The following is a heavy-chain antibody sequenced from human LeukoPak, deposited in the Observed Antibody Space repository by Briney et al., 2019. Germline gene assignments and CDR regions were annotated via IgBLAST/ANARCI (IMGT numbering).Heavy chain of an antibody. J-gene: IGHJ4*02. V-gene: IGHV1-46*01. Sequence: ASVKVSCKASGYTFTTYGITWVRQAPGQGLEWMGIINPSGGSTSYAQKFQGRVTMTRDTSTSTVYMELSSLRSEDTAVYYCARVGIVGAMYYFDYWGQGTLVTVSS. CDR1: GYTFTTYG. CDR3: ARVGIVGAMYYFDY. CDR2: INPSGGST. D-gene: IGHD1-26*01.